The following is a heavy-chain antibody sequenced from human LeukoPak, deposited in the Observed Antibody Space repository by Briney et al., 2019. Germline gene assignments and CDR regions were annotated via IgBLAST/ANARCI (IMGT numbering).Heavy chain of an antibody. J-gene: IGHJ4*02. V-gene: IGHV3-23*01. CDR2: INGGGGNT. CDR3: AKSVVVITFRFDD. D-gene: IGHD2-15*01. Sequence: QTGGSLRLSCAASGFMFNSYVMSWVRQAPGKGLEWVSAINGGGGNTYYADSVKGRFTISRDNSKNMAYLQMNSLRADDTAVYYCAKSVVVITFRFDDWGQGALVTVSS. CDR1: GFMFNSYV.